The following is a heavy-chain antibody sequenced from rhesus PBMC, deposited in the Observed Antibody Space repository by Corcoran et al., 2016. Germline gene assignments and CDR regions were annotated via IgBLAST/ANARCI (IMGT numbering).Heavy chain of an antibody. CDR2: ISYDGSKK. J-gene: IGHJ2*01. D-gene: IGHD3-22*01. Sequence: EVQLVESGGGLVKPGGALRLSCAASGFTFSSYGMHWVRQAPGKGLEWVAVISYDGSKKYYADSVKDRFTISRDNSKNMLYLQMNNLKLEDTAVYYCARGSWSDYYESIGWYFDLWGPGTPITISS. V-gene: IGHV3-54*02. CDR3: ARGSWSDYYESIGWYFDL. CDR1: GFTFSSYG.